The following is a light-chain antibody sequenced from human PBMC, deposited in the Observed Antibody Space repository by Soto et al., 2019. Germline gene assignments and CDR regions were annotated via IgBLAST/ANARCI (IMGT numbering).Light chain of an antibody. CDR3: QQYGSSPPIT. J-gene: IGKJ5*01. CDR1: QSVSSSY. Sequence: EIVLTQSPATLSLSPGERATLSCGASQSVSSSYLAWYQQKPGQAPRLLIYDASNRATGIPARFSGSGSGTDFTLTISRLEPEDFAVYYCQQYGSSPPITFGQGTRLEIK. CDR2: DAS. V-gene: IGKV3D-20*01.